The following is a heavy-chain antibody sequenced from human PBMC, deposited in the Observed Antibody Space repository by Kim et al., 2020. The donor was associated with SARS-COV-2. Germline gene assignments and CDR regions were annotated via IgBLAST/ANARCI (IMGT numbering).Heavy chain of an antibody. V-gene: IGHV3-23*01. Sequence: GGSLRLSCAASGFTFSSYAMSWVRQAPGKGLEWVSAISGSGGSTYYADSVKGRFTISRDNSKNTLYLQMNSLRAEDTAVYYCAKISGYSYGYGGKGFDYWGRGTLVTVSS. CDR1: GFTFSSYA. CDR3: AKISGYSYGYGGKGFDY. CDR2: ISGSGGST. D-gene: IGHD5-18*01. J-gene: IGHJ4*02.